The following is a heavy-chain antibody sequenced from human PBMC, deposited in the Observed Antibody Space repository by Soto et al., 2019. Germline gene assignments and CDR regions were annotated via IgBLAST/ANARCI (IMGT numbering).Heavy chain of an antibody. J-gene: IGHJ6*04. CDR2: IGDSGAST. V-gene: IGHV3-23*01. D-gene: IGHD1-26*01. CDR3: AKGVELNV. CDR1: GFSFSSFA. Sequence: EVLLLESGGGLVQPGGSLRLSCEASGFSFSSFAMNWVRQAPGKGLEWVSAIGDSGASTYYADSVKGRFTISRDNSRNTLYLRLNGLRAEDTAVYYCAKGVELNVLGNGTTVTVSS.